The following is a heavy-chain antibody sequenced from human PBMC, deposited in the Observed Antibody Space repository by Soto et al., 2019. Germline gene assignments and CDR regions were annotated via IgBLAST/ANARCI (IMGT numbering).Heavy chain of an antibody. CDR3: ARVPTYSGWFDY. Sequence: QVPLQESGPGLVKPSETLSLTCTVSGGSISSYYWSWIRQPPGKGLEWIGYIYYSGSTNYNPSLKSRVTISVDTSKNQFSLKLSSVTAADTAVYYCARVPTYSGWFDYWGQGTLVTVSS. J-gene: IGHJ4*02. CDR1: GGSISSYY. CDR2: IYYSGST. V-gene: IGHV4-59*01. D-gene: IGHD6-19*01.